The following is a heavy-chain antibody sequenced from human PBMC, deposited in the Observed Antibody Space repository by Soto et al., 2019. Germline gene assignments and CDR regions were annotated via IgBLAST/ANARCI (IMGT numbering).Heavy chain of an antibody. D-gene: IGHD4-4*01. CDR2: MNPNSGNT. J-gene: IGHJ5*02. V-gene: IGHV1-8*01. CDR1: GYTFTSYD. Sequence: QVQLVQSGAEVKKPRASVKVSCKASGYTFTSYDINWVRQATGQGLEWMGWMNPNSGNTGYPQKFQGRVTKTRNTSISSAYMELSSLRVEDTAVYYCARSPPRVERNNYAGGWFDPWGQGTLVTVSS. CDR3: ARSPPRVERNNYAGGWFDP.